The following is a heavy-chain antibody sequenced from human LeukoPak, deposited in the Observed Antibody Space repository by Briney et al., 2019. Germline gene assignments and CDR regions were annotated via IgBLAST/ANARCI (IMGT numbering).Heavy chain of an antibody. Sequence: PSETLSLTCTVSGGSISSNAYYWGWIRQPPGKGLEWIGNIYVSGSTYYNPSLKSRVTISVDTSKNQFSLKLSSVTAADTAVYYCARGPRFGELLWHWFDPWGQGTLVTVSS. CDR3: ARGPRFGELLWHWFDP. CDR1: GGSISSNAYY. J-gene: IGHJ5*02. CDR2: IYVSGST. D-gene: IGHD3-10*01. V-gene: IGHV4-39*07.